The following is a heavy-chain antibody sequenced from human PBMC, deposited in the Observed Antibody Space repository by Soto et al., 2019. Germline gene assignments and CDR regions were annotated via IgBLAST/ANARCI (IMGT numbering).Heavy chain of an antibody. CDR2: IYPGDSDT. CDR3: ARRAFTMVRGVIGSNWFDP. Sequence: GESLKISCKGSGYSFTSYWIGWVRQMPGKGLEWMGIIYPGDSDTRYSPSFQGQVTISADKSISTAYLQWSSLKASDTAMYYCARRAFTMVRGVIGSNWFDPWGQGTLVTVSS. D-gene: IGHD3-10*01. J-gene: IGHJ5*02. CDR1: GYSFTSYW. V-gene: IGHV5-51*01.